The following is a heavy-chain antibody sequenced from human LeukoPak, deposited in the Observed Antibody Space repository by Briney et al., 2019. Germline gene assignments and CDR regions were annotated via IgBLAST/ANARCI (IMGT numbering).Heavy chain of an antibody. CDR3: ARGLLY. V-gene: IGHV4-34*01. Sequence: PSETLSLTCAVYGGSFSDYYWSWIRQPPGKGLEWIGEIDHSGSTNYNPSLKSRVTISVDTSKNQFSLKLSSVTAADTAVYYCARGLLYWGQGTLVTVSS. J-gene: IGHJ4*02. CDR1: GGSFSDYY. CDR2: IDHSGST.